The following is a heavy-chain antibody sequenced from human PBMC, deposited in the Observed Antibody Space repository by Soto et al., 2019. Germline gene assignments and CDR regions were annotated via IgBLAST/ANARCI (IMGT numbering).Heavy chain of an antibody. D-gene: IGHD2-21*01. J-gene: IGHJ4*02. CDR3: ARKITGYFWAGAY. CDR2: IGGSGTNT. V-gene: IGHV3-23*01. CDR1: GFTFNMYA. Sequence: PGGSLRLSCAASGFTFNMYAMSWVRQAPGKGLEWVSGIGGSGTNTYYADFVKGRFTISRDNSKNTLYLQMDSLRAEDTAIYYCARKITGYFWAGAYWGQGTLVTVSS.